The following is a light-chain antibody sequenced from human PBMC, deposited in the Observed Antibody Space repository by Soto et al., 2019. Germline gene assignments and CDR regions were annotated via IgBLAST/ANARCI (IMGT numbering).Light chain of an antibody. CDR2: GNF. CDR3: QSYDSSLSGVV. J-gene: IGLJ2*01. V-gene: IGLV1-40*01. CDR1: SSSIGAGYD. Sequence: QSVLTQPPSVSGAPGQRVTISCAGGSSSIGAGYDVHWYQQLPGTAPKLLIYGNFNRPSGVPDRFSGSKSGASASLAITGLQAGDEADYYCQSYDSSLSGVVFGGGTKLTVL.